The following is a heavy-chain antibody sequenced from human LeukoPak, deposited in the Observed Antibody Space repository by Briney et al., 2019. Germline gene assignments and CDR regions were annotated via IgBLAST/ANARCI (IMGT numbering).Heavy chain of an antibody. CDR2: TYYRSKWYN. CDR3: AAQLVGLWDNWFDP. J-gene: IGHJ5*02. CDR1: GDSVSSNSAA. V-gene: IGHV6-1*01. D-gene: IGHD6-6*01. Sequence: SQTLSLTCAISGDSVSSNSAAWIWIRQSPSRGLEWLGRTYYRSKWYNDYAVSVKSRLTINPDTSKNQFSLQLNSVTPDDTAVYYCAAQLVGLWDNWFDPWGQGTLVTVSS.